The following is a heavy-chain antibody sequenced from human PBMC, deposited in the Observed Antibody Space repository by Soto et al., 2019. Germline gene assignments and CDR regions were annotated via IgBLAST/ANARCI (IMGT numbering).Heavy chain of an antibody. CDR1: GYTFTGYY. D-gene: IGHD6-19*01. J-gene: IGHJ3*02. Sequence: ASVKVSCKASGYTFTGYYMHWVRQAPGQRLEWMGWMNPLNGDTKYSQRFQGRLTIIRDTSASTAYMELSSLRSEDTAIYYCARGNSGAFDIWGQGTMVTVSS. CDR2: MNPLNGDT. CDR3: ARGNSGAFDI. V-gene: IGHV1-3*01.